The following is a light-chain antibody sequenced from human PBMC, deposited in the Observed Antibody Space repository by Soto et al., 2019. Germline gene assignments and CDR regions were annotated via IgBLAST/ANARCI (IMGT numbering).Light chain of an antibody. CDR2: GAS. J-gene: IGKJ4*01. CDR1: QSVASN. CDR3: HHYNNWPHT. Sequence: DIVMTQSPATLSVSPGERATLSCRASQSVASNLAWYQQRPGQAPSLLIYGASTRATGVPVRFSGSGSGTEFTLTISSLQSEDFAVYYCHHYNNWPHTFGGGTKVEIK. V-gene: IGKV3-15*01.